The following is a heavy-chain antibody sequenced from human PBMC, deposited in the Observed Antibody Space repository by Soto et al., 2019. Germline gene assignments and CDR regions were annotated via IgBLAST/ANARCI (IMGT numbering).Heavy chain of an antibody. V-gene: IGHV3-30*18. CDR1: GFTFSSYG. CDR3: AKDVAGTKNWFDS. D-gene: IGHD6-19*01. CDR2: ISYDGSNK. Sequence: PGGSLRLSCAASGFTFSSYGMHWVRQAPGKGLEWVAVISYDGSNKYYADSVKGRFTISRDNSKNTLYLQMNSLRAEDTAVYYCAKDVAGTKNWFDSWGQGTLVTVSS. J-gene: IGHJ5*01.